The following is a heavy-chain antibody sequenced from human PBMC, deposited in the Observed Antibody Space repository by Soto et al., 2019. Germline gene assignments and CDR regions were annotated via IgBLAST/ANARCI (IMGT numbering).Heavy chain of an antibody. CDR2: IYYSGST. D-gene: IGHD1-1*01. Sequence: SETLSLTCTVSGGSISSGGYYWSWIRQHPGKGLEWIGYIYYSGSTYYNPSLKSRVTISVDTSKNQFSLKLSSVTAADTAVYYCARWPQLEPRFDYWGQGTLVTVAS. CDR3: ARWPQLEPRFDY. CDR1: GGSISSGGYY. J-gene: IGHJ4*02. V-gene: IGHV4-31*03.